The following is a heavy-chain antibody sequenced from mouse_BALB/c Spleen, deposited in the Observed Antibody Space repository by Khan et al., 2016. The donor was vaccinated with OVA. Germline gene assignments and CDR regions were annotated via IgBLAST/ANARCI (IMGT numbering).Heavy chain of an antibody. CDR3: ARDDGYYLYFAY. D-gene: IGHD2-3*01. CDR2: ISDGGSYT. CDR1: GFTFSDYY. V-gene: IGHV5-4*02. J-gene: IGHJ3*01. Sequence: EVELVESGGGLVKPGGSLKLSCAASGFTFSDYYMYWVRQTPEKRLAWVATISDGGSYTYYPDSVQGRFTISRDNAKNNLYLQMSSLKSEDTAMYYCARDDGYYLYFAYWGQGTLVTVSA.